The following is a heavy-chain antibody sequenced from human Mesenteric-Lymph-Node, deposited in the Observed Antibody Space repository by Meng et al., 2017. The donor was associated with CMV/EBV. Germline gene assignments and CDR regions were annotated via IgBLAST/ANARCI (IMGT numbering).Heavy chain of an antibody. CDR3: ARVVTLPQTYYYGSGSCYFDY. CDR2: IYHSGST. CDR1: GYSISSGYY. J-gene: IGHJ4*02. Sequence: SETLSLTCTVSGYSISSGYYWGWTRQPPGKGLEWIGNIYHSGSTYYNPSLKSRVTISVDTSKNQFSLKLSSVTAADTAVYYCARVVTLPQTYYYGSGSCYFDYWGQGTLVTVSS. D-gene: IGHD3-10*01. V-gene: IGHV4-38-2*02.